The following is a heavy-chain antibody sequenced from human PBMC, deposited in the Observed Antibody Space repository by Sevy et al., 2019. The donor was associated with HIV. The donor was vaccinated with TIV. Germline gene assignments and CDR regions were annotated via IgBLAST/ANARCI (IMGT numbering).Heavy chain of an antibody. Sequence: GGSLRLSCAASGFTFSSYAMSWVRQAPGKGLEWVSAISGSGGSTYYADSVKGRFTISRDNSKNTLYLQMNSLRAEDTAVYYCANNDFWSGLGYYWGQGTLVTVSS. CDR1: GFTFSSYA. CDR2: ISGSGGST. CDR3: ANNDFWSGLGYY. J-gene: IGHJ4*02. V-gene: IGHV3-23*01. D-gene: IGHD3-3*01.